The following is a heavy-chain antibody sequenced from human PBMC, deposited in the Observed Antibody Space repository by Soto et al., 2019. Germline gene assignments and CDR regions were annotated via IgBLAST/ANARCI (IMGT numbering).Heavy chain of an antibody. CDR1: GGSFSGYY. Sequence: SETLSLTCAVYGGSFSGYYWSWIRQPPGKGLEWVGEINRSGSTNYNPSLKSRVTISVDTSKNQFSLKLSSVTAADTAVYYCARGDCSSTSCYMGFNWFDPWGQGTLVTVSS. CDR2: INRSGST. J-gene: IGHJ5*02. CDR3: ARGDCSSTSCYMGFNWFDP. V-gene: IGHV4-34*01. D-gene: IGHD2-2*02.